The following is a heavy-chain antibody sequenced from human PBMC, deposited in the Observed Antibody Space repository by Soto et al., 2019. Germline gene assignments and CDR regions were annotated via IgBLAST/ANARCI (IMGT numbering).Heavy chain of an antibody. CDR3: ARALVGATFQNWFDP. V-gene: IGHV4-39*07. D-gene: IGHD1-26*01. CDR2: IYYSGST. Sequence: SETLSLTCTVSGGSISSSSYYWGWIRQPPGKGLEWIGSIYYSGSTYYNPSLKSRVTISVDTSKNQFSLKLSSVTAADTAVYYCARALVGATFQNWFDPWGQGTLVTVSS. J-gene: IGHJ5*02. CDR1: GGSISSSSYY.